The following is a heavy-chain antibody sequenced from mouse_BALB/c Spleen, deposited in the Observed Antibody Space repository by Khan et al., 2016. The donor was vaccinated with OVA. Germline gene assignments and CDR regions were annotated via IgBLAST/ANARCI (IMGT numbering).Heavy chain of an antibody. CDR1: GYTFSSFG. Sequence: QIQLVQSGPELKKPGETVKISCKASGYTFSSFGMNWVKQAPGKGLKWMGCINTYTGEPTYAHDFKGRYAFSLETSASTAYLQINNLKYEDTATYFGARPANFSDVMVYWGQGTLVTVSA. CDR3: ARPANFSDVMVY. J-gene: IGHJ3*01. D-gene: IGHD2-3*01. CDR2: INTYTGEP. V-gene: IGHV9-3-1*01.